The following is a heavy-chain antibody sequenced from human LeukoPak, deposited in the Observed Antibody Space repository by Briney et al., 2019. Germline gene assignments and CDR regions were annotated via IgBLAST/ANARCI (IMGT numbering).Heavy chain of an antibody. Sequence: GASMKVSCKASGYTFTGYYMHWVRQAPGQGLEWMGRINPNSGGTNYAQKFQGRVTMTRDTSISTAYMELSRLRSDDTAVYYCARARMSRDGYNWDYWGQGTLVTVSS. J-gene: IGHJ4*02. CDR3: ARARMSRDGYNWDY. D-gene: IGHD5-24*01. CDR1: GYTFTGYY. CDR2: INPNSGGT. V-gene: IGHV1-2*06.